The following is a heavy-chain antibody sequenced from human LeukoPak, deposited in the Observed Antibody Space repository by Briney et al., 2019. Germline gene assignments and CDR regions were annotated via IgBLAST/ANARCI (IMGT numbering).Heavy chain of an antibody. CDR2: IDYDSSHI. CDR3: TRDPLRYLRVGHYDY. J-gene: IGHJ4*02. D-gene: IGHD3-9*01. Sequence: GGSLRLSCAASGFTFSTSAMNWVRQVPGKGLEWVSSIDYDSSHIYYAASVRGRFTISRDNARNSVYLQMDSLRVEDAAVYYCTRDPLRYLRVGHYDYWGQGTLVAVSS. V-gene: IGHV3-21*01. CDR1: GFTFSTSA.